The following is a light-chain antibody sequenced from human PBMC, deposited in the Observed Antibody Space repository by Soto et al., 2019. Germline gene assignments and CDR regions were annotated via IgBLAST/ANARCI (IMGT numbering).Light chain of an antibody. J-gene: IGKJ4*01. CDR2: GAS. V-gene: IGKV3-20*01. CDR1: QSVSSY. Sequence: EIVLTQSPVTLSLSPGERATLSCRASQSVSSYLAWYQQKPGQAPRLLIYGASSRATGIPDRFSGSGSGTDFTLTITRVEPEDFAVYYCQQYATSPLTFGGGTKVDIK. CDR3: QQYATSPLT.